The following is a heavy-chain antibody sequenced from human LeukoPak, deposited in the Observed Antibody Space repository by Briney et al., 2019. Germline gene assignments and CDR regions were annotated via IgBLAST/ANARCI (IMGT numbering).Heavy chain of an antibody. CDR2: IKQDGSEK. CDR1: GFTFGSYW. D-gene: IGHD1-26*01. V-gene: IGHV3-7*01. Sequence: PGGSLRLSCAASGFTFGSYWMSWVRQAPGKGLEWVANIKQDGSEKYYVDSVKGRFTISRDNAKNSLYLQMNSLRAEDTAVYYCRWELPRVDYWGQGTLVTVSS. CDR3: RWELPRVDY. J-gene: IGHJ4*02.